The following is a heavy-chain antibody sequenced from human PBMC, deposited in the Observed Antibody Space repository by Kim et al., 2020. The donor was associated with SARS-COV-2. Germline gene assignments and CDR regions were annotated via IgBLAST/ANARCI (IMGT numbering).Heavy chain of an antibody. CDR3: ARGGTSGSYYLSNYYYYGMDV. CDR2: IGTAGDT. V-gene: IGHV3-13*04. Sequence: GGSLRLSCAASGFTFSSYDMHWVRQATGKGLEWVSAIGTAGDTYYPGSVKGRFTISRENAKNSLYLQMNSLRAGDTAVYYCARGGTSGSYYLSNYYYYGMDVWGQGTTVTVSS. J-gene: IGHJ6*02. CDR1: GFTFSSYD. D-gene: IGHD1-26*01.